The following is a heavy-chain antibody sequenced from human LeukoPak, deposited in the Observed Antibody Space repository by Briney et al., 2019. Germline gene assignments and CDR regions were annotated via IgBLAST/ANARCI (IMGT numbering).Heavy chain of an antibody. CDR1: GFTFSSYA. CDR3: AKDIFYHDSSGYDY. CDR2: ISYDGSNK. J-gene: IGHJ4*02. V-gene: IGHV3-30*04. Sequence: GGSLRLSCAASGFTFSSYAMHWVRQAPGKGLEWVAVISYDGSNKYYADSVKGRFTISRDNSKNTLYLQMNSLRAEDTAVYYCAKDIFYHDSSGYDYWGQGTLVTVSS. D-gene: IGHD3-22*01.